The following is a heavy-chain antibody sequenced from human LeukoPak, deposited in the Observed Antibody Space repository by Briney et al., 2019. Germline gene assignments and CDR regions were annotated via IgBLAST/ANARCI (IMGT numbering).Heavy chain of an antibody. CDR2: INHSGST. J-gene: IGHJ4*02. Sequence: SETPSLTCAVYGGSFSGYYWSWIRQPPGKGLEWIGEINHSGSTNYNPSLKSRVTISVDTSKNQFSLKLSSVTAADTAVYYCAGGTYYYGSGSYLGYWGQGTLVTVSS. CDR1: GGSFSGYY. CDR3: AGGTYYYGSGSYLGY. V-gene: IGHV4-34*01. D-gene: IGHD3-10*01.